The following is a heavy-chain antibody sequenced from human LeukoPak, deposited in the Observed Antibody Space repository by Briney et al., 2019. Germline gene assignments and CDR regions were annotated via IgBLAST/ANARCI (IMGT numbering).Heavy chain of an antibody. J-gene: IGHJ4*02. Sequence: GGSLRLSCAASGFTVSSNYMSWVRQAPGKGLEWVSIIYSGGDTYYADSVKSRFTISRDNSKNTLCLQMNSLRAEDTAVYYCAREGGYDSSGSYDYWGQGTLVTVSS. CDR2: IYSGGDT. V-gene: IGHV3-53*01. D-gene: IGHD3-22*01. CDR3: AREGGYDSSGSYDY. CDR1: GFTVSSNY.